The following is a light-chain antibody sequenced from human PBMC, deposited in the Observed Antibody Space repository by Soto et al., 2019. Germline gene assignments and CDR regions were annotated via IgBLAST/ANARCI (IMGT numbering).Light chain of an antibody. Sequence: ELVFTQSPGTLSLSPGERSTLSCLASQSLNSSYLAWYQQKPGQPPRLLIYDESNRATGIPERFSGSGSGTDFTLTIGRLEPQDSAMYYCPQYVISVTVGQGTRLEIK. CDR1: QSLNSSY. CDR2: DES. CDR3: PQYVISVT. J-gene: IGKJ5*01. V-gene: IGKV3-20*01.